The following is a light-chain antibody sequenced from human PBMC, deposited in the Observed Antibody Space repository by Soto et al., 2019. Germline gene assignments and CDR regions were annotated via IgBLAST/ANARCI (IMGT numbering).Light chain of an antibody. Sequence: EIVLTQSPATLSLSPGERATLSCRASQSVSSYLAWYQQKPGQAPRLLIYDASNRATGIPARFSGSGSGTDFTLTISGLEPEDFAVYYCQQRYNSWTFGQGTKVEIK. J-gene: IGKJ1*01. CDR1: QSVSSY. V-gene: IGKV3-11*01. CDR2: DAS. CDR3: QQRYNSWT.